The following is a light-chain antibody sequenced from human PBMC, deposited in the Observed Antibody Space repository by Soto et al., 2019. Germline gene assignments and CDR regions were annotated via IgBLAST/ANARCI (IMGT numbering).Light chain of an antibody. V-gene: IGKV3-15*01. Sequence: EIVMTQSPATLSVSPGERATLSCRASQSVSSNLAWHQQKPGQAPRLLIYGASTRATGIPARFSGSGSGTDFTLTISSLQSEDVAVYYCQQYNNWPPYTFGQGTKLEIK. CDR3: QQYNNWPPYT. CDR1: QSVSSN. J-gene: IGKJ2*01. CDR2: GAS.